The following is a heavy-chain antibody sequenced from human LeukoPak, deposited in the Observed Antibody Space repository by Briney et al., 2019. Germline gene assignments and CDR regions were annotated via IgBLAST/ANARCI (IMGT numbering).Heavy chain of an antibody. D-gene: IGHD6-13*01. CDR3: ARVSSSWYDPVDY. J-gene: IGHJ4*02. V-gene: IGHV4-59*01. Sequence: SETLSLTCTVSGGSISSYYWSWIRQPPGKGLEWIGYIYYSGSTNYNPSLKSRVTISVDTSKNRFSLKLSSVTAADTAVYYCARVSSSWYDPVDYWGQGTLVTVSS. CDR1: GGSISSYY. CDR2: IYYSGST.